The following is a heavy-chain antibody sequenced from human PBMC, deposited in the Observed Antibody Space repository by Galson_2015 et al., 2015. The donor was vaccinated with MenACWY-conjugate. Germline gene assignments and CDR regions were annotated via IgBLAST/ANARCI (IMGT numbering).Heavy chain of an antibody. CDR2: IIPIFGTA. Sequence: SVKVSCKASGGTFSSYAISWVRQAPGQGLEWMGGIIPIFGTANYAQKFQGRVTITADESTSTAYLQWSSLKASDTAMYYCARHLVPIAAEPHGMDVWGQGTTVTVSS. J-gene: IGHJ6*02. V-gene: IGHV1-69*13. D-gene: IGHD6-13*01. CDR3: ARHLVPIAAEPHGMDV. CDR1: GGTFSSYA.